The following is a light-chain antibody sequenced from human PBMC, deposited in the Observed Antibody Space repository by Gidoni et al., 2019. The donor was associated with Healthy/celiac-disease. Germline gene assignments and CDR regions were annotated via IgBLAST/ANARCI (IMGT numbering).Light chain of an antibody. CDR2: GNS. Sequence: QSVLTPPPSVSGAPGQRVTISCTGSRSNIGAGYDVHWYQQLPGTAPKLLIYGNSNRPSGVPDRFSGSKSGTSASLAITGLQAEDEADYYCQSYDSSLSGSWVFGGGTKLTVL. CDR1: RSNIGAGYD. CDR3: QSYDSSLSGSWV. J-gene: IGLJ3*02. V-gene: IGLV1-40*01.